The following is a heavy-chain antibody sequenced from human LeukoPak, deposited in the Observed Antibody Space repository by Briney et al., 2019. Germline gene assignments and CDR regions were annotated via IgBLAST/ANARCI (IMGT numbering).Heavy chain of an antibody. CDR2: INPNSGGT. CDR1: GYTFTGYY. CDR3: ARDERYDSSGYPFDY. Sequence: GASVKVSCKASGYTFTGYYMHWVRQAPGQGLEWMGWINPNSGGTNYAQKFQDRVTMTRDTSISTAYRELSRLRSDDTAVYYCARDERYDSSGYPFDYWGQGTLVTVSS. D-gene: IGHD3-22*01. J-gene: IGHJ4*02. V-gene: IGHV1-2*02.